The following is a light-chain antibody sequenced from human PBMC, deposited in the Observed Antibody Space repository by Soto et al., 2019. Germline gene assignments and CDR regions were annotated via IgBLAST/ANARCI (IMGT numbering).Light chain of an antibody. CDR2: VAS. J-gene: IGKJ3*01. CDR3: QQYGSSPFT. Sequence: EIVLTQSPGTLSLSPGERATLSCRASQSVSSSYLAWYQQKPGQAPRLLIYVASSRATGIPDRFSGSGSGTDFTLTISRLEPEDFAVYYCQQYGSSPFTFGPGTKVDIK. CDR1: QSVSSSY. V-gene: IGKV3-20*01.